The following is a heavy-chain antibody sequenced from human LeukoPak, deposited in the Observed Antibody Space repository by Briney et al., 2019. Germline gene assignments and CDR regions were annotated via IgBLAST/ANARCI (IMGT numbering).Heavy chain of an antibody. CDR2: TNPNIGGT. V-gene: IGHV1-2*02. CDR1: GYTFTGYY. Sequence: ASVKVSCKASGYTFTGYYIHWVRQAPGHGLEWMGWTNPNIGGTKYAQKFQGRVTMTRATSIRTAYMELSSLRSDDTAVYYCVREGRDSSGWYVGYWGQGTLVTVSS. D-gene: IGHD6-19*01. J-gene: IGHJ4*02. CDR3: VREGRDSSGWYVGY.